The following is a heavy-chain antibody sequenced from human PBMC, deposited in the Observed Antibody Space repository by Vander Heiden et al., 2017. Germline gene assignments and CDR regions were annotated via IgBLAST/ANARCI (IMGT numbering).Heavy chain of an antibody. CDR2: INSDGSST. D-gene: IGHD2-2*01. CDR3: ARESAVERIAFDI. V-gene: IGHV3-74*03. Sequence: EVRLEESGGGLVQPGGSLRLSCSASGFTFSRSWMHWVRQAPGKGLVWVSRINSDGSSTMYADTVKGRFTISRDNAKNTVYLQMNSLRADDTAIYYCARESAVERIAFDIWGQGTMVTVSS. CDR1: GFTFSRSW. J-gene: IGHJ3*02.